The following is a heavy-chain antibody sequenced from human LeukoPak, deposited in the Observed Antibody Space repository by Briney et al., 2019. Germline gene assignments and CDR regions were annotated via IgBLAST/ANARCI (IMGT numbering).Heavy chain of an antibody. CDR1: GFTFSSYA. Sequence: GGSLRLSCAASGFTFSSYAMHWVRQAPGKGLEWVAVISYDGSNKYYADSVKGRFTISRDNSKNTLYLQMNSLRAEDTAVYYCARIYAKKVGANDFQHWGQGTLVTVSS. V-gene: IGHV3-30-3*01. CDR3: ARIYAKKVGANDFQH. CDR2: ISYDGSNK. D-gene: IGHD1-26*01. J-gene: IGHJ1*01.